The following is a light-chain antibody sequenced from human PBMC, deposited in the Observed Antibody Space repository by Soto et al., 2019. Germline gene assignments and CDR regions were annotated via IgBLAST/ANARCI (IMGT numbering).Light chain of an antibody. CDR3: QQSTS. V-gene: IGKV1-5*01. CDR2: DAS. J-gene: IGKJ2*01. Sequence: DIQMTQSPSTLSASVGDRVTITCRASQSINTWLAWYQLKPGRAPKVLIYDASRLQSGVPSRFSGSGSGTEFTLTITSLQPDDFATYFCQQSTSFGQGTKLEIK. CDR1: QSINTW.